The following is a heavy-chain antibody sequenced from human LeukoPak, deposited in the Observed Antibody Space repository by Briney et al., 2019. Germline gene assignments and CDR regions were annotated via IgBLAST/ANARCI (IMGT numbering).Heavy chain of an antibody. V-gene: IGHV4-59*12. CDR3: ARGGSSPSDLDY. CDR2: IYYSGST. Sequence: SETLSLTCTVSGGSISSYYWSWIRQPPGKGLGWIGYIYYSGSTNYNPSLKSRVTISVDTSKNQFSLKLSSVTAADTAVYYCARGGSSPSDLDYWGQGTLVTVSS. D-gene: IGHD6-6*01. CDR1: GGSISSYY. J-gene: IGHJ4*02.